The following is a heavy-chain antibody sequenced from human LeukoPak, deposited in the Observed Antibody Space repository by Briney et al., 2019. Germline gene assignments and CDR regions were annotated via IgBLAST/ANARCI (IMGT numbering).Heavy chain of an antibody. CDR2: ISAYNGNT. Sequence: ASEKVSCKASGYTFTSYGISWVRQAPGQGLEWMGWISAYNGNTNYAQKLQGRVTMTTDTSTSTAYMELRSLRSDDTAVYYCARSAQRSGGSCYPDYWGQGTLVTVSS. CDR3: ARSAQRSGGSCYPDY. V-gene: IGHV1-18*01. D-gene: IGHD2-15*01. J-gene: IGHJ4*02. CDR1: GYTFTSYG.